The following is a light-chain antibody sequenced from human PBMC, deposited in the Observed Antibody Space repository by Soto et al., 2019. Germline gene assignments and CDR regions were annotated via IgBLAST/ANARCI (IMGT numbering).Light chain of an antibody. Sequence: QAVVTQVPSLTVSPGGSVSLTCASPTGAVTSGYYSHWIRHSPGQPPSARIFSIFKNPSWTPARFSGSLLGAKAALPLSGMHAEDEAEYYCLLWYSGAYFFGTGTKVTVL. J-gene: IGLJ1*01. V-gene: IGLV7-43*01. CDR3: LLWYSGAYF. CDR2: SIF. CDR1: TGAVTSGYY.